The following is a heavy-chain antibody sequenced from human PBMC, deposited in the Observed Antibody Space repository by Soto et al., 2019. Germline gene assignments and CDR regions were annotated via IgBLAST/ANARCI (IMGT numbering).Heavy chain of an antibody. CDR3: ARDRTSGWYFNYYYYGMDV. J-gene: IGHJ6*02. V-gene: IGHV2-26*01. D-gene: IGHD6-19*01. CDR2: IFSNDEK. CDR1: GFPLSNARMG. Sequence: QVTLKASGPVLVKPTETLTLTCTVSGFPLSNARMGVSWIRQPPGKALEWLAHIFSNDEKSYSTSLKSRLTISKDTSKSQVVLTMTNMDPVDTATYYCARDRTSGWYFNYYYYGMDVWGQGTTVTVSS.